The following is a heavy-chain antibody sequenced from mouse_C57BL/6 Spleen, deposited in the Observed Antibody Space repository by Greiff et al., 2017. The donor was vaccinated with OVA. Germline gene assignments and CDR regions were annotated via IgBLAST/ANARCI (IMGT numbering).Heavy chain of an antibody. CDR2: ISSGSSTI. D-gene: IGHD1-1*01. Sequence: EVMLVESGGGLVKPGGSLKLSCAASGFTFSDYGMHWVRQAPEKGLEWVAYISSGSSTIYYADTVKGRFTISRDNAKNTLFLQMTSLRSEDTAMYYCATTVVATDLFYYAMDYWGQGTSVTVSS. J-gene: IGHJ4*01. V-gene: IGHV5-17*01. CDR1: GFTFSDYG. CDR3: ATTVVATDLFYYAMDY.